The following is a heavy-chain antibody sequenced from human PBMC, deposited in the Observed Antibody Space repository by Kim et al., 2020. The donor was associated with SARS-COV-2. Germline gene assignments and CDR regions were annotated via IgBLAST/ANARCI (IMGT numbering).Heavy chain of an antibody. CDR1: GGSFSGYY. CDR2: INHSGST. J-gene: IGHJ6*02. V-gene: IGHV4-34*01. CDR3: ARQSAAGTYYYYYAMDV. D-gene: IGHD6-13*01. Sequence: SETLSLTCAVYGGSFSGYYWSWIRQPPGKGLEWIGEINHSGSTNYNPSLKSRVTISVDTSKNQFSLKLSSVTAADTAVYYCARQSAAGTYYYYYAMDVWGQGTTVTVSS.